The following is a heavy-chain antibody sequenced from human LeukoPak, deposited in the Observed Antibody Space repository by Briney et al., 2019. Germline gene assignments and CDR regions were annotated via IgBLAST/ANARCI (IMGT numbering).Heavy chain of an antibody. V-gene: IGHV4-39*07. CDR1: GGSISSSSYY. Sequence: SETLSLTCTVSGGSISSSSYYWGWIRQPPGKGLEWIGSIYYSGSTYYNPSLKSRVTISVDTSKNQFSLKLSSVTAADTAVYYCARRTGYYGSGSYLFAPRQRFDPWGQGTLVTVSS. CDR2: IYYSGST. CDR3: ARRTGYYGSGSYLFAPRQRFDP. D-gene: IGHD3-10*01. J-gene: IGHJ5*02.